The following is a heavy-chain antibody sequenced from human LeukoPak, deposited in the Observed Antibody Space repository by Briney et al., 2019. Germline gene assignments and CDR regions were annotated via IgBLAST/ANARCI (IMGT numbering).Heavy chain of an antibody. CDR3: ARVDEVGAPFDY. J-gene: IGHJ4*02. Sequence: GGSLRLSCAGSGFTFSSYWMHWVRQAPGKGLVWVSRINSDGSSTSYADSVKGRFTISRDNAKNTLYLQMNSLRAEDTAVYYCARVDEVGAPFDYWGQGTLVTVSS. CDR2: INSDGSST. D-gene: IGHD1-26*01. CDR1: GFTFSSYW. V-gene: IGHV3-74*01.